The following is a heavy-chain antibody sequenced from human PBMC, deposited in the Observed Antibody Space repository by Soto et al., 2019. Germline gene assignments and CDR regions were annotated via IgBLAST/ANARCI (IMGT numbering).Heavy chain of an antibody. CDR2: LSSTGNYI. Sequence: VQLVESGGGLVEPGGSLRLSCTASGFSFSSYTMSWVRQAPGKGLEWVSSLSSTGNYIVYADSVRGRFTISRDNAKNSVFLQLSSLTADDWAVHYCRREEYVDWGQGTLVTVSS. J-gene: IGHJ4*02. D-gene: IGHD3-10*02. CDR1: GFSFSSYT. V-gene: IGHV3-21*01. CDR3: RREEYVD.